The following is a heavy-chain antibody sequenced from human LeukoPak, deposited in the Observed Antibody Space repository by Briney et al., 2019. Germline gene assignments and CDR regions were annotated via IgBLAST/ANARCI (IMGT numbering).Heavy chain of an antibody. D-gene: IGHD5-24*01. V-gene: IGHV3-30*18. Sequence: GGSLRLSCAASGFTFSSYGMHWVRQAPGKGLEWVAVISYDGSNKYYADSVKGRFTISRDNAKNSLYLQMNSLRAEDMALYYCAKGTLEMATKLGRDYFDYWGQGTLVTVSS. J-gene: IGHJ4*02. CDR1: GFTFSSYG. CDR3: AKGTLEMATKLGRDYFDY. CDR2: ISYDGSNK.